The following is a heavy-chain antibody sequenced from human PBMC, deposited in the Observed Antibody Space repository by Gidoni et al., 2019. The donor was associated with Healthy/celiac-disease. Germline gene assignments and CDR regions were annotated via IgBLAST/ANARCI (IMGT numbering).Heavy chain of an antibody. CDR2: LSVSGVST. D-gene: IGHD3-10*01. Sequence: EVQLLESGGGLVQPGGSRRVACAASGVTFSSYAMSWVRQAPGQGLELVSALSVSGVSTYYADSVTGRFTISRDNSKHTLYLQMNSLRAEDTAVYYCAKTPPADRWGFGIDIWGQGTMVTVSS. V-gene: IGHV3-23*01. CDR3: AKTPPADRWGFGIDI. CDR1: GVTFSSYA. J-gene: IGHJ3*02.